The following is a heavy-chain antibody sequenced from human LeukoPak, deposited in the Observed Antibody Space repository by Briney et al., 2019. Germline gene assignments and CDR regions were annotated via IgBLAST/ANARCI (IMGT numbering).Heavy chain of an antibody. D-gene: IGHD5-12*01. Sequence: GGSLRLSCAASGFTFSSYAMSWVRQAPGKGLEWVSAISGSGGSTYYADSVKGRFTISRDNSKNMLYLQMNSLRAEDTAVYYCAREPQPYGGFSYFDYWGQGTLVTVSS. V-gene: IGHV3-23*01. J-gene: IGHJ4*02. CDR2: ISGSGGST. CDR3: AREPQPYGGFSYFDY. CDR1: GFTFSSYA.